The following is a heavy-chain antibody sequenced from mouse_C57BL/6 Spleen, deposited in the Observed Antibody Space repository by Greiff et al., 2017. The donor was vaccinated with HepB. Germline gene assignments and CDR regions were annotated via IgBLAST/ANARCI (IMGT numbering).Heavy chain of an antibody. Sequence: VQLQQSGAELARPGASVKLSCKASGYTFTSYGISWVKQRTGQGLEWIGEIYPRSGNTYYNEKFRGKATLTADKSSSTAYMELRSLTSEDSAVYFCARGTTVVAPRYFDVWGTGTTVTVSS. J-gene: IGHJ1*03. CDR3: ARGTTVVAPRYFDV. CDR2: IYPRSGNT. CDR1: GYTFTSYG. V-gene: IGHV1-81*01. D-gene: IGHD1-1*01.